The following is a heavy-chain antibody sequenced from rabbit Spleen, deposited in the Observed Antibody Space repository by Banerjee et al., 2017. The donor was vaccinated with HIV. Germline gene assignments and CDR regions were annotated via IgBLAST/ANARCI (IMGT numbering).Heavy chain of an antibody. CDR1: GFDFSSSYY. V-gene: IGHV1S40*01. Sequence: QSLEESGGGLVKPGASLTLTCKASGFDFSSSYYMCWVRQAPGKGLELIACINTSSVNTADATWSKSRFTISKTSSTTVTLQMISLTAADTAAYFCARGVDDGIGWNFNLWGPGTLVTVS. CDR2: INTSSVNT. D-gene: IGHD4-2*01. J-gene: IGHJ4*01. CDR3: ARGVDDGIGWNFNL.